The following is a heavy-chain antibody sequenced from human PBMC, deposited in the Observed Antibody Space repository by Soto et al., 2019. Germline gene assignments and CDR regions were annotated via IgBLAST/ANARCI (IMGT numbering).Heavy chain of an antibody. V-gene: IGHV3-30*18. CDR3: AKGGSSSARYFDR. J-gene: IGHJ5*02. CDR1: GFIFSGYG. Sequence: QVQLVESGGGVVQPGGSLRLSCAASGFIFSGYGMHWVRQAPGKGLEWVAVISFEGSKKYYANSVGGRFTISRDNSKNTLFLQMNSLRAEDTAVYYCAKGGSSSARYFDRWGQGALVTVSS. CDR2: ISFEGSKK. D-gene: IGHD6-6*01.